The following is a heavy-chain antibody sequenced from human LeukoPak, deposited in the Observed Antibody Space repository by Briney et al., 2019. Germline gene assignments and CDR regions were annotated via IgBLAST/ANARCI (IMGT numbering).Heavy chain of an antibody. V-gene: IGHV4-39*01. CDR2: IYYSGST. CDR3: ARHPTWKRNNRQWGNYWYFDL. D-gene: IGHD1-1*01. J-gene: IGHJ2*01. CDR1: GGSISSSSYY. Sequence: PSETLSLTCTVSGGSISSSSYYWGWIRQPPGKGLEWIGSIYYSGSTYYNPSLKSRVTISVDTSKNQFSLKLSSVTAADTAVYYCARHPTWKRNNRQWGNYWYFDLWGRGTLVTVSS.